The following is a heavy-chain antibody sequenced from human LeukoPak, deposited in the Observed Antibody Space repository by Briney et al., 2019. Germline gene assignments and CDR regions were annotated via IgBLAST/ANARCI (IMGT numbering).Heavy chain of an antibody. V-gene: IGHV4-59*08. CDR1: GGSISSYY. D-gene: IGHD3-10*01. J-gene: IGHJ3*02. CDR3: ARGRRGADAFDI. CDR2: IYYSGGT. Sequence: SETLSLTCTVSGGSISSYYWSWIRQPPGKGLEWIGYIYYSGGTNYNPSLKSRVTISVDTSKNQFSLKLSSVTAADTAVYYCARGRRGADAFDIWGQGTMVTVSS.